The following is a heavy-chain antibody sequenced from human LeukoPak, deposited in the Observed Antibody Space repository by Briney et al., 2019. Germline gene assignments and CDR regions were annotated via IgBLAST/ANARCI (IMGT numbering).Heavy chain of an antibody. CDR2: INHSGTS. J-gene: IGHJ4*02. D-gene: IGHD5-24*01. CDR1: GGSFTDYY. V-gene: IGHV4-34*01. Sequence: SETLSLTCAVYGGSFTDYYWSWIRQPPGKGLEWIAEINHSGTSNYSPSLKSRVTISVDTSKNQLSLKLNSVTAADTAVYYCARQSGPGMAAIDYWGQGTLVTVSS. CDR3: ARQSGPGMAAIDY.